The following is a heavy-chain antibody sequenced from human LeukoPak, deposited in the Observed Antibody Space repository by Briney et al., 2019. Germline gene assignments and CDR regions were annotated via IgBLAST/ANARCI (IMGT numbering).Heavy chain of an antibody. Sequence: SETPSLTCTVSGDSISISGYYWGWIRQPPGKGLEWIGSIYYSGNTHYNPSLKSRVTISVDTSKNQFSLKVTSVTAADTAVFYCARHEGATVFDYWGQGTLVTVSS. J-gene: IGHJ4*02. CDR2: IYYSGNT. CDR3: ARHEGATVFDY. CDR1: GDSISISGYY. V-gene: IGHV4-39*01. D-gene: IGHD1-26*01.